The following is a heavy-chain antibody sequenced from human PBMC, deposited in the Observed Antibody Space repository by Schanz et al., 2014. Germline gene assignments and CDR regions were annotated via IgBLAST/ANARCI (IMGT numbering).Heavy chain of an antibody. V-gene: IGHV3-21*04. CDR1: GFIFSAYT. CDR2: ISSGGRNI. CDR3: ARLDGSSWYPRY. D-gene: IGHD6-13*01. J-gene: IGHJ4*02. Sequence: EVQLVESGGGLVKPGESLRLSCAASGFIFSAYTMNWVRQAPGKGLEWVSSISSGGRNIFYADSLKGRFTISRDNARNSLYLQMSSLRDGDAAVYYCARLDGSSWYPRYWGQGTLVTVSS.